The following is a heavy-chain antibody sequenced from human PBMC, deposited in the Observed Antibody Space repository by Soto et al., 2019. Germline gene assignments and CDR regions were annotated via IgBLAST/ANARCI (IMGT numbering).Heavy chain of an antibody. CDR3: ARDLYQLLFDYYYMDV. CDR2: MNPNSGNT. Sequence: ASVTVSCQASGYTFTSYDINWVRQATGQGLEWMGWMNPNSGNTGYAQKFQGRVTMTRNTSISTAYMELSSLRSEDTAVYYCARDLYQLLFDYYYMDVWGKGTTVTVSS. J-gene: IGHJ6*03. CDR1: GYTFTSYD. V-gene: IGHV1-8*01. D-gene: IGHD2-2*01.